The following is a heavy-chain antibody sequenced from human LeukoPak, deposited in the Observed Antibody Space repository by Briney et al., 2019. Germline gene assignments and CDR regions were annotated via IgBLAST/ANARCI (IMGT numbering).Heavy chain of an antibody. V-gene: IGHV3-33*01. CDR3: ARDLQRGYFDY. CDR1: GFTFSTYD. D-gene: IGHD3-16*01. J-gene: IGHJ4*02. Sequence: GGCLRLCCAAPGFTFSTYDMDWVRQAPGKGLEWVAIIYYDGSDKYYTDSVKGRFTISGDNSKNTLYLHMDSLRAEDTAVYYCARDLQRGYFDYWGQRTLVTASS. CDR2: IYYDGSDK.